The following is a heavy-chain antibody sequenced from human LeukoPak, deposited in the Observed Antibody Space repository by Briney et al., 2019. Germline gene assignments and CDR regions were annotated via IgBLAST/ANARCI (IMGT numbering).Heavy chain of an antibody. Sequence: ASVKVSCKASGYTFTRYGISWVRQAPGQGLEWMGWISAYNGATNYAQKVQGRVTMTTDTSKSTVYMELRSLRYDDTAVYYCARDYSSRWYYFDYWGQGSLVTASS. CDR3: ARDYSSRWYYFDY. CDR2: ISAYNGAT. V-gene: IGHV1-18*01. D-gene: IGHD6-13*01. J-gene: IGHJ4*02. CDR1: GYTFTRYG.